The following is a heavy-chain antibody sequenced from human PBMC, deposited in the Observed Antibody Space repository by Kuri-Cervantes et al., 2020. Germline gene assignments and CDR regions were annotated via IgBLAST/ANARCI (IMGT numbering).Heavy chain of an antibody. CDR2: IYYSGST. CDR3: ARHLPSDWGSPYYFDY. D-gene: IGHD7-27*01. Sequence: SETLSLTCTVSGGSISSRSYYWGWIRQPPGKGLEWIGTIYYSGSTYYNPSLKSRVTISVDTPKNQFSLKLSSVTAADTALYYCARHLPSDWGSPYYFDYWGQGTLVTVSS. V-gene: IGHV4-39*01. J-gene: IGHJ4*02. CDR1: GGSISSRSYY.